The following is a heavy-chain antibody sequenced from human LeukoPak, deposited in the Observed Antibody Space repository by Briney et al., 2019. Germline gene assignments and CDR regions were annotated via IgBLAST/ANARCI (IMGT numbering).Heavy chain of an antibody. J-gene: IGHJ3*01. V-gene: IGHV4-39*01. D-gene: IGHD3-9*01. CDR3: ARLYDDVLTAYRKIDAFDF. Sequence: PSETLSLTCTVSGGSISSSSYYWGWIRQPPGKGLEWIGSIYYSGSTYYNPSLKSRVTISKDTSKNQLSLKLTSVTAADTALYFCARLYDDVLTAYRKIDAFDFWGQGTMVSVFS. CDR2: IYYSGST. CDR1: GGSISSSSYY.